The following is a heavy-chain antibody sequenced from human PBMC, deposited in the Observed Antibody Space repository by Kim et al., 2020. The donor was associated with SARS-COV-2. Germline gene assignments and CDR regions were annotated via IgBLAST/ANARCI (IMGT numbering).Heavy chain of an antibody. D-gene: IGHD1-26*01. J-gene: IGHJ6*02. CDR3: ATHSGSSYYYYYGMDV. V-gene: IGHV3-23*01. Sequence: GGSLRLSCAASGFTFSSYAMRWVRQAPGKGLEWVSAISDSGGSTYYADSVKGRFTISRDNSKNTLYLQMNSLRAEDAAIYYCATHSGSSYYYYYGMDVWGQGTTVTVSS. CDR2: ISDSGGST. CDR1: GFTFSSYA.